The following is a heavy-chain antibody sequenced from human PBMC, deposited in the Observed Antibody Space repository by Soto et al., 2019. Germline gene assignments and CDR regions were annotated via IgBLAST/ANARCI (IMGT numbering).Heavy chain of an antibody. CDR3: ARDRQYSSSWLDY. Sequence: GGSLRLSCAASGFTFSSYAMHWVRQAPGKGLEWVAVISYDGSNKYYADSVKGRSTISRDNSKNTLYLQMNSLRAEDTAVYYCARDRQYSSSWLDYWGQGTRVTVSS. CDR2: ISYDGSNK. V-gene: IGHV3-30-3*01. J-gene: IGHJ4*02. D-gene: IGHD6-13*01. CDR1: GFTFSSYA.